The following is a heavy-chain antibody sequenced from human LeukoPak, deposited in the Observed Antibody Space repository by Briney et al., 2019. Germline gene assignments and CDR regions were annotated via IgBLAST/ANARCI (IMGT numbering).Heavy chain of an antibody. CDR3: ALVSTYYDILTGYYDAFDI. J-gene: IGHJ3*02. V-gene: IGHV4-4*07. D-gene: IGHD3-9*01. CDR1: GGSISGNY. CDR2: IYTSGST. Sequence: SETLSLTCTVSGGSISGNYWSWIRQPAGKGLEWIGRIYTSGSTNYNPSLKSRVTMSVDTSKNQFSLKLSSVTAADTAVYYCALVSTYYDILTGYYDAFDIWGQGTMVTVSS.